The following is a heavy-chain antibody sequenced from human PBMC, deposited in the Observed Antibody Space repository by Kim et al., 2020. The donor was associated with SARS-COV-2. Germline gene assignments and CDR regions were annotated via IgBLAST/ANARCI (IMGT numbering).Heavy chain of an antibody. J-gene: IGHJ4*02. V-gene: IGHV3-23*01. Sequence: GGSLRLSCVASGFTFSSYALSWVRQAPGKGLEWVSVISGGGGSTYHADSVKGRFTISRDNSKNTLYLQMNSLRAEDTAVYYCAKGPSGWPIYYFDSWGQGTLVTVSS. CDR1: GFTFSSYA. CDR3: AKGPSGWPIYYFDS. D-gene: IGHD6-19*01. CDR2: ISGGGGST.